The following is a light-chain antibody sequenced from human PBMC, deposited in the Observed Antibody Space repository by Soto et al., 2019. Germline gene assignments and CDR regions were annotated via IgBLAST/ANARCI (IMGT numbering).Light chain of an antibody. J-gene: IGKJ4*01. CDR1: QSVSSY. Sequence: EIVLTQSPATLSLSPGERATLSCRASQSVSSYLAWYQQKPGQAPRLLLYDASNRATGIPARFSGSGSGTDFTPTISSLEPEDFAIYYCQQRSNWPPVTFGGGTKVEIK. CDR3: QQRSNWPPVT. V-gene: IGKV3-11*01. CDR2: DAS.